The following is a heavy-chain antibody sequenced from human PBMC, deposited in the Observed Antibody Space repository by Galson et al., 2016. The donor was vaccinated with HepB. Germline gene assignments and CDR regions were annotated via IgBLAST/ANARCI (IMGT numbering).Heavy chain of an antibody. CDR3: ARDSYYNVDY. Sequence: SVKVSCKASGYTFTSSGISWMRQAPGQGLEWVGWIYAGTGHTNYAQNLQGRVTVTMDTSATTAYMEPRRLTSDDTAVYYCARDSYYNVDYWGQGTLVTVSS. CDR2: IYAGTGHT. D-gene: IGHD3-10*01. V-gene: IGHV1-18*01. J-gene: IGHJ4*02. CDR1: GYTFTSSG.